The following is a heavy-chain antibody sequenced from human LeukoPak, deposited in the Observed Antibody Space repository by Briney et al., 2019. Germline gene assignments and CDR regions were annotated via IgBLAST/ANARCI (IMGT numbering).Heavy chain of an antibody. D-gene: IGHD1-26*01. J-gene: IGHJ6*03. CDR2: MNPNSGNT. V-gene: IGHV1-8*01. Sequence: GASVKVSCKASGYTFTSYDINWVRQATGQGLEWMGWMNPNSGNTGYAQKFQGRVTMTRNTSISTAYMELSSLRSEDTAVYYCARGWELRVYYYMDVWGKGTTATVSS. CDR1: GYTFTSYD. CDR3: ARGWELRVYYYMDV.